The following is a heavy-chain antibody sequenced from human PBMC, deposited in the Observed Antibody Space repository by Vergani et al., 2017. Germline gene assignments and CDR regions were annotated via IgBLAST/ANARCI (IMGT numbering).Heavy chain of an antibody. D-gene: IGHD2-15*01. CDR3: ARLSYDATPYLQGGYDG. CDR1: GFTFSACL. CDR2: ISARYPST. V-gene: IGHV3-23*01. Sequence: EVQLLQSGGGVIQPGGSVRLSCAASGFTFSACLMTWVRQAPGKGLEWVSAISARYPSTYYADSVKGRFTISRDNSKNMLYLQMNSLRAGDTAVYYCARLSYDATPYLQGGYDGWGHGTLVSVSS. J-gene: IGHJ4*01.